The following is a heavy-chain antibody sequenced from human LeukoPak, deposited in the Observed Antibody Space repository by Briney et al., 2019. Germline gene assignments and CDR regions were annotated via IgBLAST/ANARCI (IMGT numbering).Heavy chain of an antibody. CDR2: IIPIFGIA. Sequence: SAKVSCKASGGTFSSYAISWVRQAPGQGLEWMGRIIPIFGIANYAQKFQGRVTITADKSTSTAYMELSSLRSEDTAVYYCARDGLGNYGMDVWGQGTTVTVSS. CDR1: GGTFSSYA. J-gene: IGHJ6*02. V-gene: IGHV1-69*04. D-gene: IGHD7-27*01. CDR3: ARDGLGNYGMDV.